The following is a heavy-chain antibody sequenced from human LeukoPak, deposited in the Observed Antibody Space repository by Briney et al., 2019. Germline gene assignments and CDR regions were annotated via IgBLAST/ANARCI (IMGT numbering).Heavy chain of an antibody. CDR2: IHYSGST. CDR1: GGSIDNHF. V-gene: IGHV4-59*11. J-gene: IGHJ3*02. CDR3: ERASGSYSRGAFDI. D-gene: IGHD1-26*01. Sequence: SETLSLTCTVSGGSIDNHFWNWIRQPPGKGLEWIGNIHYSGSTNYNPSLKSRATISVDTSKNQFSLKLSSVTAADTAVYYCERASGSYSRGAFDIWGQGTMVTVSS.